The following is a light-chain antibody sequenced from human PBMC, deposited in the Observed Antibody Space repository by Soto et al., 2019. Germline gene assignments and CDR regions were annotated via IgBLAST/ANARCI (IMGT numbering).Light chain of an antibody. CDR3: SSYAGNNNLV. CDR2: EVN. J-gene: IGLJ2*01. Sequence: QSALTQPPSASGSPGQSVTISCTGTSSDVGRYNYVSWYQQHPGKAPKHMISEVNKRPSGVPDRFSGSKSGNTASLTVSGLQAEDEADYYCSSYAGNNNLVFGGGTKVTVL. V-gene: IGLV2-8*01. CDR1: SSDVGRYNY.